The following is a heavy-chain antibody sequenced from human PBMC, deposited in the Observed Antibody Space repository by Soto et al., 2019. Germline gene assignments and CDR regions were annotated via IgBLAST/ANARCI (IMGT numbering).Heavy chain of an antibody. J-gene: IGHJ5*02. CDR1: GGSISSYY. CDR3: ARSVAHYDILTGYYNWFDP. V-gene: IGHV4-59*13. CDR2: IYYSGST. D-gene: IGHD3-9*01. Sequence: PSETLSLTCTVSGGSISSYYWSWIRQPPGKGLEWIGYIYYSGSTNYNPSLKSRVTISVDTSKNQFSLKLSSVTAADTAVYYCARSVAHYDILTGYYNWFDPWGQGTLVTVSS.